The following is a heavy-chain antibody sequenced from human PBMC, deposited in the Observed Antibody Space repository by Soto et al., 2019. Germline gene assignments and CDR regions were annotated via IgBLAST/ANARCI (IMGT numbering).Heavy chain of an antibody. J-gene: IGHJ6*02. CDR3: ARLSVVVPAAMTRYYYGMDV. CDR1: GFTFSSYS. CDR2: ISSSSSYI. D-gene: IGHD2-2*01. V-gene: IGHV3-21*01. Sequence: GSLRLSCAASGFTFSSYSMNWVRQAPGKGLEWVSSISSSSSYIYYADSVKGRFTISRDNAKNSLYLQMNSLRAEDTAVYYCARLSVVVPAAMTRYYYGMDVWGQGTTVTVSS.